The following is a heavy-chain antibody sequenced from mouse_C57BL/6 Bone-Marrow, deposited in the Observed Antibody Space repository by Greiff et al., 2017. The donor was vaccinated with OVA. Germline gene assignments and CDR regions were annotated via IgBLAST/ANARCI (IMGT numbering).Heavy chain of an antibody. CDR3: ARRTGTSSWFAY. Sequence: EVMLVESGGGLVKPGGSLKLSCAASGFTFSDYGMHWVRQAPEKGLEWVGYISSGSSTIYYAEKVKGRFTISRDNAKNTLFLQMTSLRSEYTAMYYCARRTGTSSWFAYWGQGTLVTVSA. V-gene: IGHV5-17*01. CDR2: ISSGSSTI. CDR1: GFTFSDYG. D-gene: IGHD4-1*01. J-gene: IGHJ3*01.